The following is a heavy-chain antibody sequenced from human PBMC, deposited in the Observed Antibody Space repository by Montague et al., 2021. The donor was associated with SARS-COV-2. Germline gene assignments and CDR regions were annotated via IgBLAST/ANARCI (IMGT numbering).Heavy chain of an antibody. V-gene: IGHV6-1*01. CDR3: ARAERGSCGDGNCYQYFFNY. CDR2: TYYRSEWYS. CDR1: GDSVSTNSGT. D-gene: IGHD2-15*01. Sequence: CAISGDSVSTNSGTWNWVRLSPSRGLEWLGRTYYRSEWYSDYSVSVKSRISINPDTSKNQFSLQLNSVTPGDTAVYYFARAERGSCGDGNCYQYFFNYWGQGTLVTVSS. J-gene: IGHJ4*02.